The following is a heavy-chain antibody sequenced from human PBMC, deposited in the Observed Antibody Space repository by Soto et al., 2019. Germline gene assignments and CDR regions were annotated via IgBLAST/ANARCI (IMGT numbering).Heavy chain of an antibody. CDR2: VYYTGST. CDR1: GDSISTFY. Sequence: SETLSLTCTVSGDSISTFYWGWMRQSPGKELEWIGYVYYTGSTSYNPSLKSRVTISVDRSKNQFSLKLTSANAADTAVYYCARGRTVRNYADASSDYFYFFDYGGQGTQVTVSS. V-gene: IGHV4-59*01. CDR3: ARGRTVRNYADASSDYFYFFDY. J-gene: IGHJ4*02. D-gene: IGHD3-22*01.